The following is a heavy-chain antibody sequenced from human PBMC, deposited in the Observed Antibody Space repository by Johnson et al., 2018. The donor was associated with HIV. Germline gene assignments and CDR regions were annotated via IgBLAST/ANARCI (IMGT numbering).Heavy chain of an antibody. CDR1: GFTVSSNY. V-gene: IGHV3-66*01. CDR2: IYSGGSP. J-gene: IGHJ3*02. Sequence: VQLVESGGGVVQPGRSLRLSCAASGFTVSSNYMSWVRQAPGKGLEWVSVIYSGGSPYYADSVKGRFTISRDNAKNSLYLQMNSLRAEDTAVYYCARDVVPAANAFDIWGQGIMVIVSS. D-gene: IGHD2-2*01. CDR3: ARDVVPAANAFDI.